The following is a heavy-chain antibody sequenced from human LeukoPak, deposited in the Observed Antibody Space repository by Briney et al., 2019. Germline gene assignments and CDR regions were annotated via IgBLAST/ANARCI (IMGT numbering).Heavy chain of an antibody. D-gene: IGHD5-18*01. V-gene: IGHV4-39*07. Sequence: SETLSLTCTVSGGSISTSNYYWGWIRQPPGRGLEWIGNIFYSGSTYYSPSLRSRVTIPLDTSRNQFSLKLNSVTAADTAVYFCARGQKYSYGYTVTELGSGYFDYWGQGTLVTVSS. CDR1: GGSISTSNYY. J-gene: IGHJ4*02. CDR3: ARGQKYSYGYTVTELGSGYFDY. CDR2: IFYSGST.